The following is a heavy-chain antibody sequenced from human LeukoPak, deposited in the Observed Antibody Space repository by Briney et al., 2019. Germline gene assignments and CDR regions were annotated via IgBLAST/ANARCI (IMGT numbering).Heavy chain of an antibody. V-gene: IGHV4-39*01. CDR3: ATWDSGRYSQIDN. J-gene: IGHJ4*02. D-gene: IGHD1-26*01. CDR2: IYYAGDT. CDR1: GGPVSSSSYN. Sequence: PSETLSLTCTVSGGPVSSSSYNWGWVRQSPEKGLECIGTIYYAGDTYYNPSLEGRLTISVDTSKNQFSLKLRSVTAADTAVYYCATWDSGRYSQIDNWGQGTLVTVSS.